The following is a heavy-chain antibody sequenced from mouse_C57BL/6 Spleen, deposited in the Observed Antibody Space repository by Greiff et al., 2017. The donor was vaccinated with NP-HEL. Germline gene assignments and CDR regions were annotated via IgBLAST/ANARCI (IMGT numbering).Heavy chain of an antibody. Sequence: VKLMESGPGLVAPSQSLSITCTVSGFSLTSYAISWVRQPPGKGLEWLGVIWTGGGTNYNSALKSRLSISKDNSKSQVFLKINSLQTDDTARYYCARNLNYYGGSYLAYWGQGSLGTVSA. CDR1: GFSLTSYA. D-gene: IGHD1-1*01. J-gene: IGHJ3*01. CDR3: ARNLNYYGGSYLAY. V-gene: IGHV2-9-1*01. CDR2: IWTGGGT.